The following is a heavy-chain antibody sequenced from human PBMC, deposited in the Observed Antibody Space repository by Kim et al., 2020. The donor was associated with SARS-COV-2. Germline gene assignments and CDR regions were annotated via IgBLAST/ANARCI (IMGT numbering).Heavy chain of an antibody. CDR1: GGSISSGGYY. CDR2: IYYSGST. J-gene: IGHJ4*02. D-gene: IGHD3-10*01. V-gene: IGHV4-31*03. CDR3: ARDTYGSGTY. Sequence: SETLSLTCTVSGGSISSGGYYWSWIRQHPGKGLEWIGYIYYSGSTYYNPSLKSRVTISVDTSKNQFSLKLSSVTAADTAVYYCARDTYGSGTYWGQGTLVTVSS.